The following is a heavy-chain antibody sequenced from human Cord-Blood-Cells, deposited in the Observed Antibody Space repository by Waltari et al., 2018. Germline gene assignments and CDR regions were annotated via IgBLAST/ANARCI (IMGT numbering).Heavy chain of an antibody. V-gene: IGHV4-61*01. D-gene: IGHD4-4*01. J-gene: IGHJ6*03. CDR2: IYYSGST. Sequence: QVQLQESGPGLVKPSETLSLTCTVSGGSVSSGRYYWSWIRQPPGKGLEWIGYIYYSGSTNYNPSLKSRVTISVDTSKNQFSLKLSSVTAADTAVYYCARRDYSNYYYYMDVWGKGTTVTVSS. CDR3: ARRDYSNYYYYMDV. CDR1: GGSVSSGRYY.